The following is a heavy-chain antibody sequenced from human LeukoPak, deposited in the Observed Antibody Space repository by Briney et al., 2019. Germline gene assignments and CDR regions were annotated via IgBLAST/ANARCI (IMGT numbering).Heavy chain of an antibody. CDR3: TRVQAGRAGLMDV. CDR1: GFTLSSYW. CDR2: IDPDGSTT. V-gene: IGHV3-74*01. Sequence: GGSLRLSCAASGFTLSSYWMHWVRQAPGEGLVWVSRIDPDGSTTNYADSVRGRFTTSRDNAKNTLYLQMNSLRAEDTALYYCTRVQAGRAGLMDVWGRGTTVTVSS. D-gene: IGHD6-13*01. J-gene: IGHJ6*02.